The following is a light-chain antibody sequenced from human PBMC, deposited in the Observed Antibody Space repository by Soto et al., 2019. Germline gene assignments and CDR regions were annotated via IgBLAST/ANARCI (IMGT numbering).Light chain of an antibody. J-gene: IGLJ1*01. CDR2: DDN. Sequence: QAVVTQPPSVSGAPGQKVTIFCSGSSSNIGGNSVSWYQQLPGTAPKLLIYDDNQRPSGIPDRFSGSKSGTSATLAITGLQPGDEADYYCVSWDGSLSAYVFGAGTKLTVL. V-gene: IGLV1-51*01. CDR1: SSNIGGNS. CDR3: VSWDGSLSAYV.